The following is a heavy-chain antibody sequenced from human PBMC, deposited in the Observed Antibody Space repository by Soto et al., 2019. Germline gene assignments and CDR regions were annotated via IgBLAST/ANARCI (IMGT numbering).Heavy chain of an antibody. J-gene: IGHJ6*02. D-gene: IGHD6-19*01. Sequence: EVQLVESGGGLVQPGRSLRLSCAASGFTFNAYAMYWVRQVPGKGLEWVSGISWNSGSIGYADSVKGRFTISRDNAKNSLYLQMNSLRAEDTALYYCAREYIPPLYSSGDSAYYGMDVWGQGTTVTVSS. V-gene: IGHV3-9*01. CDR1: GFTFNAYA. CDR3: AREYIPPLYSSGDSAYYGMDV. CDR2: ISWNSGSI.